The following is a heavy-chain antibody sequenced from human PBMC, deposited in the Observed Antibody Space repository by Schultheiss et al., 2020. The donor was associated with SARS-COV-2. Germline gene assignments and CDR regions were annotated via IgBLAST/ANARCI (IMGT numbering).Heavy chain of an antibody. J-gene: IGHJ4*02. V-gene: IGHV1-8*02. CDR3: VRHVEWFRPY. D-gene: IGHD3-3*01. Sequence: ASVKVSCKASGYTFTSYGISWVRQATGQGLEWMGWMNPNSGNTGYAQKFQGRVTMTRNTSISTAYMELSSLRSEDTAVYFCVRHVEWFRPYWGLGTLVTVSS. CDR2: MNPNSGNT. CDR1: GYTFTSYG.